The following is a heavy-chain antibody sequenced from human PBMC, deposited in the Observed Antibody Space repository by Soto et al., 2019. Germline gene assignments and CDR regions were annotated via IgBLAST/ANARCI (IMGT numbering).Heavy chain of an antibody. J-gene: IGHJ1*01. D-gene: IGHD2-2*01. CDR3: ARDEGDIVLVPAAMAYFQH. CDR1: GFTFSSYA. CDR2: ISYDGSNK. Sequence: QVQLVESGGGVVQPGRSLRLSCAASGFTFSSYAMHWVRQAPGKGLEWVAVISYDGSNKYYADSVKGRFTISRDNSRNLLXXQMNSLRAEDTAVYYCARDEGDIVLVPAAMAYFQHWGQGTLVTVSS. V-gene: IGHV3-30-3*01.